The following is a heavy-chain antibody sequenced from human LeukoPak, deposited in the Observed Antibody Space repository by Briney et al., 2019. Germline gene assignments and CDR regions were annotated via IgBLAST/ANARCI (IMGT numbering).Heavy chain of an antibody. J-gene: IGHJ5*02. CDR2: INPSGGST. Sequence: VASVKVSCKASGYTFTSYYMHWVRQAPGQGLEWMGIINPSGGSTSYAQKFQGRVTMTRDMSTSTVYMELSSLRSEDTAVYYCAGGNWKKDLGNWFDPWGQGTLVTVSS. CDR3: AGGNWKKDLGNWFDP. V-gene: IGHV1-46*01. CDR1: GYTFTSYY. D-gene: IGHD1-20*01.